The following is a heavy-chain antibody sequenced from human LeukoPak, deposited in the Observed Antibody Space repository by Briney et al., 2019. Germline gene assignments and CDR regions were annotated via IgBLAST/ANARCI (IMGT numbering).Heavy chain of an antibody. CDR3: TRVTPGGLCDY. CDR1: GGSISGYY. J-gene: IGHJ4*02. CDR2: IHNSGST. V-gene: IGHV4-4*08. Sequence: LETLSLTCTVSGGSISGYYWSWIRQPPGKGLEWIGYIHNSGSTNCNPSLKSRVTISIDTSKNQFSLKLTSVTAADTAVYYRTRVTPGGLCDYWGQGAQVTVSS. D-gene: IGHD2-15*01.